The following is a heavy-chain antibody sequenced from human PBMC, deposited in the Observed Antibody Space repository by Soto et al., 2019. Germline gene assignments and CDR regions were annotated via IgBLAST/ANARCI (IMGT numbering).Heavy chain of an antibody. CDR3: ARCFFPNEGMDV. CDR1: AGSISSGGYY. Sequence: SETLSLTCTVCAGSISSGGYYWSWIRQHPGKDLEGIGYIYYSGSSYYNPSLKIRVTISVDTSKSQFSLKLSSVTAADTAVYYCARCFFPNEGMDVWGQGTTVTVSS. CDR2: IYYSGSS. V-gene: IGHV4-31*03. D-gene: IGHD3-16*01. J-gene: IGHJ6*02.